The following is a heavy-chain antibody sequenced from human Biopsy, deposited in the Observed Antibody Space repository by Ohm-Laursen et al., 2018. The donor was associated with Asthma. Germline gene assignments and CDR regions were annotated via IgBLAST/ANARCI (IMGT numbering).Heavy chain of an antibody. D-gene: IGHD2-21*01. J-gene: IGHJ4*02. V-gene: IGHV4-39*01. CDR3: VTYYGLRDWSPSDS. CDR1: GGSISSSHFQ. Sequence: SETLSLTCTVSGGSISSSHFQWGWIRQPPGKGLEWIGNTYYGGTTYYNPSLKSRVTMSIDSSKNQLSLKLTSVTAADTAVYFCVTYYGLRDWSPSDSWGQGTLVTVSS. CDR2: TYYGGTT.